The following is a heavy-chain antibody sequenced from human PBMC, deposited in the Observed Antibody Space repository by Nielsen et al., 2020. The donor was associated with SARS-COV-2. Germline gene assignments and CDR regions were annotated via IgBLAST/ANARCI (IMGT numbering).Heavy chain of an antibody. CDR1: GYTATDYF. J-gene: IGHJ6*02. V-gene: IGHV1-2*06. CDR3: ATEVNQGGMDV. CDR2: ISPNRGAT. D-gene: IGHD1-14*01. Sequence: ASVKVSCKASGYTATDYFVHWVRQAPGQGLEWMGRISPNRGATNYAQTFQGRDIMTRDTSTATAYIELSRLTSDDTAVYYCATEVNQGGMDVWGQGTTVIVSS.